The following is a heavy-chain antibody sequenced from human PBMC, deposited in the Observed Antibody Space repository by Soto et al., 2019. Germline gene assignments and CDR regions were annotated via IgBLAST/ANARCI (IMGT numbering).Heavy chain of an antibody. D-gene: IGHD2-15*01. Sequence: SEILSLTCAVSGGSISSGGYSWSWIRQPPGKGLEWIGYIYHSGSTYYNPSLKSRVTISVDRSKNQFSLKLSSVTAADTAVYYCARTSRYCSGGSCSEPFDYWGQGTLVTVSS. CDR1: GGSISSGGYS. CDR3: ARTSRYCSGGSCSEPFDY. CDR2: IYHSGST. V-gene: IGHV4-30-2*01. J-gene: IGHJ4*02.